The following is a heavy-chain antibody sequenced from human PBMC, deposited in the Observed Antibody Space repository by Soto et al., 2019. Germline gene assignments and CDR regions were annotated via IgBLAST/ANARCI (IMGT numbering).Heavy chain of an antibody. V-gene: IGHV2-5*02. J-gene: IGHJ4*02. CDR2: IYWDDDK. CDR3: AHSLAAANYGDSGAIHSCDY. Sequence: QITLKESGPTLVKPTQTLTLTCTFSGFSLSTSGVGVGWSRQPPGKAREWLALIYWDDDKRYSHSLTSSLTITTDTSKNQVVLTMSNMDPVYTATYYWAHSLAAANYGDSGAIHSCDYWGQGTLVTVSS. CDR1: GFSLSTSGVG. D-gene: IGHD4-17*01.